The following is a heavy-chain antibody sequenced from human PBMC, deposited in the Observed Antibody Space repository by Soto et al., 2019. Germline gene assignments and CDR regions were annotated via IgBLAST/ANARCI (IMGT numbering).Heavy chain of an antibody. D-gene: IGHD2-2*01. CDR3: TRAVVPAATYYYYYGMDV. CDR1: GCTFGDYA. V-gene: IGHV3-49*04. J-gene: IGHJ6*02. Sequence: GGSLRLSCTASGCTFGDYAMSWVRQAPGKGLEWVGFIRSKAYGGTTEYAASVKGRFTISRDDSKSIAYLQMNSLKTEDTAVYYCTRAVVPAATYYYYYGMDVWGQGTTVTVSS. CDR2: IRSKAYGGTT.